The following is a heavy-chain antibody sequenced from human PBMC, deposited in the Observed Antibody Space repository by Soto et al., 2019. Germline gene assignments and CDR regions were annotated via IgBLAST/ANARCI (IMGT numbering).Heavy chain of an antibody. CDR3: ARWNLAGPTIDAFDL. D-gene: IGHD5-12*01. V-gene: IGHV3-33*01. CDR1: GFTFSRNG. Sequence: QEQLVESGGGVVQPGRSLRLSCAASGFTFSRNGMHWIRQAPGKGLEWVASIWYHGNKENYADSVRGRFTISRDNSKNTVYLQRDSLRVEDTAVYYCARWNLAGPTIDAFDLWGQGTLVTVSS. J-gene: IGHJ3*01. CDR2: IWYHGNKE.